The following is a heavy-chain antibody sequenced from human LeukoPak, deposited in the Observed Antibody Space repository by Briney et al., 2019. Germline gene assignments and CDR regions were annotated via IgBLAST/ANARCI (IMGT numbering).Heavy chain of an antibody. CDR1: GFTFSSYS. CDR2: ISSSSSYI. D-gene: IGHD3-3*01. J-gene: IGHJ4*02. CDR3: ASGNYDFWSGYRPFDY. V-gene: IGHV3-21*01. Sequence: GGSLRLSCAASGFTFSSYSMNWVRQAPGKGLEWVSSISSSSSYICYADSVKGRFTISRDNAKNSLYLQMNSLRAEDTAVYYCASGNYDFWSGYRPFDYWGQGTLVTVSS.